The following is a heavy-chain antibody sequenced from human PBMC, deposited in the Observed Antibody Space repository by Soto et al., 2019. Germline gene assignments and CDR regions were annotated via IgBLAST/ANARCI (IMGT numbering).Heavy chain of an antibody. V-gene: IGHV4-59*02. D-gene: IGHD1-7*01. CDR1: GGSVSSYY. J-gene: IGHJ4*02. CDR3: ARDSWNYRD. Sequence: SETLSLTCTVSGGSVSSYYWSWIRQPPGKGLEWIGYIYYSGSTNHNPSIKSRVTISVDTSKNQFSMKLSSVTAADTAVYYCARDSWNYRDWGQGTLVTVSS. CDR2: IYYSGST.